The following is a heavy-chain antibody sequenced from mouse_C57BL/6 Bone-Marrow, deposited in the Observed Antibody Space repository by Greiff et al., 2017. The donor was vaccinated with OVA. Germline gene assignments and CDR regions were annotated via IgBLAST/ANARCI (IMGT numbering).Heavy chain of an antibody. Sequence: VQLKESGAELVRPGSSVKMSCKTSGYTFTSYGINWVKQRPGQGLEWIGYIYIGNGYTEYNEKVKGKATLTSDKSSSTAYMQLSSLTSEDSAIYFCAIYYGRAYAMDYWGQGTSVTVSS. V-gene: IGHV1-58*01. D-gene: IGHD1-1*01. CDR3: AIYYGRAYAMDY. J-gene: IGHJ4*01. CDR2: IYIGNGYT. CDR1: GYTFTSYG.